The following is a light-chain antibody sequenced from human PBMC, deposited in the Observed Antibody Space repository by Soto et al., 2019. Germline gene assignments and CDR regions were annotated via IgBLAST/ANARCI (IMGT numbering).Light chain of an antibody. CDR3: QQRTNWPLT. CDR1: QSVGTS. Sequence: ENVLTQSPATLSLSPGERATLSCRASQSVGTSLAWYQQKPGQAPRLLIYDASNRATGIPARFSGSGSGTDLTLTISSLEPEDFAVYYCQQRTNWPLTFGGGTKVEIK. CDR2: DAS. J-gene: IGKJ4*01. V-gene: IGKV3-11*01.